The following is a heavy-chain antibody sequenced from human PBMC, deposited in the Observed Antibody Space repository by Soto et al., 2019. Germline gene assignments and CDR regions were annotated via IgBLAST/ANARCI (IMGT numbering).Heavy chain of an antibody. CDR2: TSYDGSKK. V-gene: IGHV3-30*18. D-gene: IGHD3-3*01. CDR3: AKELGLWGGYLDAFDI. Sequence: QVQLVESGGGVVQPGRSRRLSCAASGFTFSSYGMHWVRQAPGKGLEWVAVTSYDGSKKYYGDSVKGRFTISRDNSMNRVYLKMDSLSVEYTAVYYCAKELGLWGGYLDAFDIWGKGKMVTVSS. CDR1: GFTFSSYG. J-gene: IGHJ3*02.